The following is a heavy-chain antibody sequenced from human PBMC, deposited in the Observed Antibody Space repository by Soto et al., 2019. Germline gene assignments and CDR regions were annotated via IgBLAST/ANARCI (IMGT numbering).Heavy chain of an antibody. CDR2: IRSKANNYAT. J-gene: IGHJ4*02. CDR3: VKLGIAAAGTDF. D-gene: IGHD6-13*01. V-gene: IGHV3-73*02. CDR1: GFSLSDSA. Sequence: EVQLVESGGGLVQPGGSLKLSCVASGFSLSDSAMHWVRQSSGKGLEWIGRIRSKANNYATADIVSVKGRFTISRDDSKNTAYLQMNSLKTEDTAVYYCVKLGIAAAGTDFWGRGTLVTVSS.